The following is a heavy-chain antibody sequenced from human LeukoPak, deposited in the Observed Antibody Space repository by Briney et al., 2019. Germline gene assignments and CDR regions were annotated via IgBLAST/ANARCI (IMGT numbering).Heavy chain of an antibody. CDR1: GGPFSGYY. D-gene: IGHD6-6*01. J-gene: IGHJ3*01. CDR3: AKVYSSSSRDAFDV. CDR2: INYSGST. V-gene: IGHV4-34*01. Sequence: PSETLSLTCAVYGGPFSGYYWSWIRQPPGKGLEWIGEINYSGSTNYNASPESRVTISADTSKKQFTLNLSSVTAADTAVYYCAKVYSSSSRDAFDVWGPGTMVTVSS.